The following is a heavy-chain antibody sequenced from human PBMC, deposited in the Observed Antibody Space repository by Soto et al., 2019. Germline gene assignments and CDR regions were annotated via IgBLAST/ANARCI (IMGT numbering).Heavy chain of an antibody. Sequence: VSVTVSCKASGYTFTSYGSSWVRQAPGQGLEWMGWISAYNGNTNYAQKLQGRVTMTTDTSTSTAYMELRSLRSDDTAVYYCARDRKVGGYDTGETTTSTVYYFDYWGQGTLVTVSS. CDR1: GYTFTSYG. CDR3: ARDRKVGGYDTGETTTSTVYYFDY. CDR2: ISAYNGNT. D-gene: IGHD5-12*01. V-gene: IGHV1-18*01. J-gene: IGHJ4*02.